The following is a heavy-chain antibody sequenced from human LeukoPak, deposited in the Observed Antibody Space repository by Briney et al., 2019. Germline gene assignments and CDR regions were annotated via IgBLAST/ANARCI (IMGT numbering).Heavy chain of an antibody. CDR2: MSASGAST. Sequence: PGGSLRLSCAVSGITLSNYGMSWVRQAPGKGLEWVAGMSASGASTNYADSVKGRFTISRDNAKNTLYLQMNSLRAEDTAVYFCAKRGVVIRVILVGFHKEAYYFDSWGQEALVTVSS. J-gene: IGHJ4*02. V-gene: IGHV3-23*01. D-gene: IGHD3-22*01. CDR1: GITLSNYG. CDR3: AKRGVVIRVILVGFHKEAYYFDS.